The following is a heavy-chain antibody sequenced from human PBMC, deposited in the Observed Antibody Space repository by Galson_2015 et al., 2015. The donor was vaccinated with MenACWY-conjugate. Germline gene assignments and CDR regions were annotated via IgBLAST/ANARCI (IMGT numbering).Heavy chain of an antibody. CDR1: GLTFSNVW. CDR2: IKCRTDGGTT. CDR3: TRDRDVGGSRWWFDP. Sequence: SLRLSCATSGLTFSNVWMSWVRQAPGKRLEWVARIKCRTDGGTTDYATPVKGRFTILRDDSTNTLYLQMNSLKIEDTAMYFCTRDRDVGGSRWWFDPWGQGTLVTV. V-gene: IGHV3-15*01. D-gene: IGHD2-15*01. J-gene: IGHJ5*02.